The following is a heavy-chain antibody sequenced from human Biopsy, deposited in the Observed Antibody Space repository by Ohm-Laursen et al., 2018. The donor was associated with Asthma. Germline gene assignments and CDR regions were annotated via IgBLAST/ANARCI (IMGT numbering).Heavy chain of an antibody. CDR3: ARTFHFWSPYHAEHYQL. Sequence: SLSLSCSASGFTFGDYWMSWVRQVPGKGLEWVANIKHDGTEKNHVDSLKGRFTISRDNAKNSLYLQMNSLRAEDTAVYYCARTFHFWSPYHAEHYQLWGQGTLVTAPS. V-gene: IGHV3-7*01. CDR2: IKHDGTEK. CDR1: GFTFGDYW. J-gene: IGHJ1*01. D-gene: IGHD3-3*02.